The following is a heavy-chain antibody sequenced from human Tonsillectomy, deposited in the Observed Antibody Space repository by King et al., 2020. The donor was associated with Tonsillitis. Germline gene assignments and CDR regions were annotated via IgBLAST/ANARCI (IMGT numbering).Heavy chain of an antibody. CDR3: ARGLISGTVPLPT. V-gene: IGHV3-48*03. CDR1: GFTLSSYD. Sequence: VQLVESGGGFVQPGGSLRLSCAASGFTLSSYDMNWVRQAPGKGPEWVSFIGTSGTLRYYGDSVKGRFTVSRDNAKNSLYLQMNSLRAEDTAVYYCARGLISGTVPLPTWGQGTPVTVSS. J-gene: IGHJ5*02. D-gene: IGHD1-7*01. CDR2: IGTSGTLR.